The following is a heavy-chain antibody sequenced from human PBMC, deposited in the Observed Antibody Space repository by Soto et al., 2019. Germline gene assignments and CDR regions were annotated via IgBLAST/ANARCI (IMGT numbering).Heavy chain of an antibody. CDR2: IYNTGTT. CDR1: GGSVYDFY. D-gene: IGHD3-9*01. CDR3: ARGHGIYVRFDF. J-gene: IGHJ4*02. V-gene: IGHV4-59*02. Sequence: ASETLSLSCSVSGGSVYDFYWNWLRQSPGKGLEWIGNIYNTGTTNYNPSLRSRATISIDTSKIQFSLHLVSVTAADSAMYFCARGHGIYVRFDFWGQGALVTVSS.